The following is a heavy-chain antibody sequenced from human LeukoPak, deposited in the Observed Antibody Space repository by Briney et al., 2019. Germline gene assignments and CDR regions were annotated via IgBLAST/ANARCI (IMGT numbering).Heavy chain of an antibody. D-gene: IGHD4/OR15-4a*01. V-gene: IGHV4-59*01. CDR1: RGSISGYS. J-gene: IGHJ5*02. Sequence: SETLSLTCTVSRGSISGYSWSWIRQSPGGGLEWIGYIYYSGDTAYNPSLRSRVTMSVDTSKNQFSLQLRSMTTTDTAVYYCVRGPYGASISKWFDPWGQGTQVIVSP. CDR3: VRGPYGASISKWFDP. CDR2: IYYSGDT.